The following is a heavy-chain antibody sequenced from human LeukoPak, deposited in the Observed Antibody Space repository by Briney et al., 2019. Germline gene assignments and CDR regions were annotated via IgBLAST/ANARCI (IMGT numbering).Heavy chain of an antibody. CDR3: ARGRGYSGYDPAD. V-gene: IGHV1-2*04. CDR1: GYTFTGYY. D-gene: IGHD5-12*01. Sequence: ASVKVSCKASGYTFTGYYMHWVRQAPGQGLEWMGWINPNSGGTNYAQKFQGWVTMTRDTSTSTVYMELSSLRSEDTAVYYCARGRGYSGYDPADWGQGTLVTVSS. J-gene: IGHJ4*02. CDR2: INPNSGGT.